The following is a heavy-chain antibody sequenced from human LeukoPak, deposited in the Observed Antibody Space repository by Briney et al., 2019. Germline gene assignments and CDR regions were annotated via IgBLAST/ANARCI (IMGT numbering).Heavy chain of an antibody. J-gene: IGHJ4*02. CDR3: AKSPGGNDYFDY. CDR1: GFTFSSYA. CDR2: ISYDGSNK. V-gene: IGHV3-30*04. Sequence: GRSLRLSCAASGFTFSSYAMHWVRQAPGKGLEWVAVISYDGSNKYYADSVKGRFTISRDNSKNSLYLQMNSLRTEDTALYYCAKSPGGNDYFDYWGQGTLVTVSS. D-gene: IGHD1-1*01.